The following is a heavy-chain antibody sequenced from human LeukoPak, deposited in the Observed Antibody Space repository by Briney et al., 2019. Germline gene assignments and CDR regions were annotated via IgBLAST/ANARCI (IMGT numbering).Heavy chain of an antibody. CDR2: INWNGGST. V-gene: IGHV3-20*04. CDR1: GFTFDDYG. CDR3: ARASTYYYDSSGGY. Sequence: PGGSLRLSCAASGFTFDDYGMSWVRQAPGEGLEWVSGINWNGGSTGYADSVKGRFTISRDNAKNSLYLQMNSLRAEDTALYYCARASTYYYDSSGGYWGQGTLVTVSS. D-gene: IGHD3-22*01. J-gene: IGHJ4*02.